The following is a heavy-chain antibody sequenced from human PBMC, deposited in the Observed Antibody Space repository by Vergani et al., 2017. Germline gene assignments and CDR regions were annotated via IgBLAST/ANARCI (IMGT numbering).Heavy chain of an antibody. CDR1: GFTFSSYA. CDR2: ISGSGGST. Sequence: EVQLLESGGGLVQPGGSLRLSCAASGFTFSSYAMSWVRQAPGKGLEWVSAISGSGGSTYYADSVKGRFTISRDNSKNTLYLQMNSLRAEDTAVYYCAKVRLERRSCDGSHYFDYWGQGTLVTVSS. D-gene: IGHD1-1*01. CDR3: AKVRLERRSCDGSHYFDY. V-gene: IGHV3-23*01. J-gene: IGHJ4*02.